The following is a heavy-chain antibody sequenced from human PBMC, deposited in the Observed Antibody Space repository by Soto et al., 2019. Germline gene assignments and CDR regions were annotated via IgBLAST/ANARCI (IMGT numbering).Heavy chain of an antibody. CDR1: GFTFSSYG. CDR3: AKYLGYCSSTSCYKVYYYYGMDV. V-gene: IGHV3-30*18. Sequence: QPGGSLRLSCAAYGFTFSSYGMHWVRQAPGKGLEWVAVISHDGSNKYYADSVKGRFTISRDNSKDTLYQQMNSLRAEDTAVYYCAKYLGYCSSTSCYKVYYYYGMDVWGQGTTVTVSS. D-gene: IGHD2-2*02. J-gene: IGHJ6*02. CDR2: ISHDGSNK.